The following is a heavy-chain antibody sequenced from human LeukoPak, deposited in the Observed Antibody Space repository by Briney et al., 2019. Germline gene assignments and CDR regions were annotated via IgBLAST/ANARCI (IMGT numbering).Heavy chain of an antibody. Sequence: TGGSLRLSCAASGFTVSSNYMSWVRQAPGKGLEWVSVIYSGGSTYYADSVKGRFTISRDDSKNTLYLQMNSLRAEDTAVYYCARGDIVLMVYPFDPWGQGTLVTVSS. CDR2: IYSGGST. V-gene: IGHV3-53*01. CDR1: GFTVSSNY. CDR3: ARGDIVLMVYPFDP. D-gene: IGHD2-8*01. J-gene: IGHJ5*02.